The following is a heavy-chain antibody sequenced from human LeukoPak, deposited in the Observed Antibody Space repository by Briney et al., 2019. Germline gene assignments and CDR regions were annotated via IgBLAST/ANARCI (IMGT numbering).Heavy chain of an antibody. CDR2: IKPCGGST. V-gene: IGHV1-46*01. Sequence: ASVKVSCKASGYTFTSYYIHWVRQATGQGLEWMGIIKPCGGSTSYVQKFQGRVSMTRDTSTSTVYMELSSLRSEDTAIYDWARGGAPAPLFDYWGQGTLVTVSS. J-gene: IGHJ4*02. CDR3: ARGGAPAPLFDY. CDR1: GYTFTSYY.